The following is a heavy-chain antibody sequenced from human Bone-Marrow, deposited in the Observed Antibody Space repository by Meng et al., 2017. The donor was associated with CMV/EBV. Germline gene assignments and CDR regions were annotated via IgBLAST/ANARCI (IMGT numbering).Heavy chain of an antibody. CDR1: GGTFSSYA. D-gene: IGHD5-12*01. CDR2: ISAYNGNT. J-gene: IGHJ5*02. V-gene: IGHV1-18*01. Sequence: ASVKVSCKASGGTFSSYAISWVRQAPGQGLEWMGWISAYNGNTNYAQKLQGRVTMTTDTSTSTAYMELRSLRSDDTAVYYCARDLGYSGYDWEGSWFDPWGQGTLVTVSS. CDR3: ARDLGYSGYDWEGSWFDP.